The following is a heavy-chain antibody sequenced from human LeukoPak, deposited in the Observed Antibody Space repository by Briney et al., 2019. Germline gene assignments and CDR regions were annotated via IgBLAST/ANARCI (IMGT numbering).Heavy chain of an antibody. CDR3: ARDSAVADY. V-gene: IGHV3-7*03. Sequence: GRSLRLSCAASGFTLSNYAMDWVGQAPGKGLEWVASINQDGSEKYYVDSVKGRFTISRDNAENSLYLQMNSLRAEDTAVYYCARDSAVADYWGQGTLVTVSS. D-gene: IGHD4-23*01. J-gene: IGHJ4*02. CDR1: GFTLSNYA. CDR2: INQDGSEK.